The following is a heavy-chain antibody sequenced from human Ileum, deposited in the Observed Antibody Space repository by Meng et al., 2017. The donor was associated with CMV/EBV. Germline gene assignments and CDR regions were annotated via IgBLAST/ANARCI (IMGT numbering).Heavy chain of an antibody. CDR3: AKEPGRMTTGHYYGMDV. Sequence: GESLKISCAASGFTFSSYGMHWVRQAPGKGLEWVAVIWYDGSNKYYADSVKGRFTISRDNSKNTLYLQMNNLRAEDTAMYYCAKEPGRMTTGHYYGMDVWGQGTTVTVSS. J-gene: IGHJ6*02. D-gene: IGHD4-17*01. CDR1: GFTFSSYG. V-gene: IGHV3-33*06. CDR2: IWYDGSNK.